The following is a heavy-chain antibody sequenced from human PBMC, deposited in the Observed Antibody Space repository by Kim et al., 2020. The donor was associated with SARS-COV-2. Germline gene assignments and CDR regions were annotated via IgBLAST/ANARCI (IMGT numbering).Heavy chain of an antibody. V-gene: IGHV4-59*01. CDR3: ARDPGFYVY. Sequence: SETLSLTCTVSGGSISSYYWSWIRQPPGKGLEWIGYIYYSGSTNYNPSLKSRVTISVDTSKNQFSLKLSSVTAADTAVYYCARDPGFYVYWGQGTLVTVSS. J-gene: IGHJ4*02. CDR1: GGSISSYY. CDR2: IYYSGST. D-gene: IGHD3-10*02.